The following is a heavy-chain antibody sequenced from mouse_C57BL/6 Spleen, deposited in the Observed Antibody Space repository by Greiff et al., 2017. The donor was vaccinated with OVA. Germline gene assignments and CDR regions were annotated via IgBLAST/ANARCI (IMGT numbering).Heavy chain of an antibody. V-gene: IGHV2-9*01. CDR2: IWGGGST. CDR3: ARRRYAMDY. J-gene: IGHJ4*01. CDR1: GFSLTSYG. Sequence: VKLLESGPGLVAPSQSLSITCTVSGFSLTSYGVDWVRQPPGKGLEWLGVIWGGGSTNNNSALLSGLSISKDNSKSHVFLKMNSLQTDDTAMYYCARRRYAMDYWGQGTSVTVSS.